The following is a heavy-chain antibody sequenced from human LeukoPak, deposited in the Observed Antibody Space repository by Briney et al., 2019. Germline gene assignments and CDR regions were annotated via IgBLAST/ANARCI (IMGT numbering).Heavy chain of an antibody. CDR3: AKDRRLQFPRDAFDI. CDR2: ISGSGGST. CDR1: GCTFSSYA. V-gene: IGHV3-23*01. D-gene: IGHD5-24*01. Sequence: GGALRLSCAASGCTFSSYAMSWVRQARGKGLEWVSAISGSGGSTYYADSVNGRFTISRDNSKNTLYLQMNSLRAEDTAVYYCAKDRRLQFPRDAFDIWGQGTMVTVSS. J-gene: IGHJ3*02.